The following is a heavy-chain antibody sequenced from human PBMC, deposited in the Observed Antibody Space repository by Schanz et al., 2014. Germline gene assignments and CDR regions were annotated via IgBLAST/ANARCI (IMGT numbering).Heavy chain of an antibody. V-gene: IGHV3-23*01. J-gene: IGHJ4*02. CDR1: GFSFGTYA. D-gene: IGHD2-21*02. Sequence: EVHLLESGGGLVQPGGSLRLSCAASGFSFGTYAMSWVRQAPGKGLEWVSSISSGGNPYYANSVKGRFTVSRDNAKNSVYLQMNGLRVEDTAVYYCVRERTNYGGNSYFFDHWGQGTLVTVSS. CDR2: ISSGGNP. CDR3: VRERTNYGGNSYFFDH.